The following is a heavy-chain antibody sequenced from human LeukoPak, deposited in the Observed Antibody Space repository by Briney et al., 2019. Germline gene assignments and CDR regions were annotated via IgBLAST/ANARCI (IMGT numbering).Heavy chain of an antibody. Sequence: SQTLSLTCAVSGGSISSGGYSWSWIRQPPGKGLEWIGYIYHSGSTYYNPSLKSRVTISVDRSKNQFSLKLSSVTAADTAVYYCARGGEHTGSGSPPWYFDLWGRGTLVTVSS. V-gene: IGHV4-30-2*01. CDR1: GGSISSGGYS. CDR2: IYHSGST. J-gene: IGHJ2*01. D-gene: IGHD3-10*01. CDR3: ARGGEHTGSGSPPWYFDL.